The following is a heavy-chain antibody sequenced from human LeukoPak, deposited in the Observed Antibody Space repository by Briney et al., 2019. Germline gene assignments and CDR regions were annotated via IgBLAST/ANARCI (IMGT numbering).Heavy chain of an antibody. J-gene: IGHJ4*02. Sequence: ASVKVSCKASGYTFTSYGISWVRQAPGQGLEWMGWISAYNGNTNYAQKLQGRVTMTTDTSTSTAYMELRSLRSDDTAVYYCAREPQITMIVVARVYYFDYWGQGTLVTVSS. CDR3: AREPQITMIVVARVYYFDY. CDR1: GYTFTSYG. D-gene: IGHD3-22*01. V-gene: IGHV1-18*01. CDR2: ISAYNGNT.